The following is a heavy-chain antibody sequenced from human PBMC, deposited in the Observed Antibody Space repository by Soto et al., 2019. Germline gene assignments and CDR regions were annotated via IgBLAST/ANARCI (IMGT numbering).Heavy chain of an antibody. D-gene: IGHD3-16*01. J-gene: IGHJ4*02. V-gene: IGHV4-61*01. CDR2: IYYSGTT. CDR3: ARSQRGRTAFTFDY. Sequence: QVQLQESGPGLVKPSETLSLTCAVSGDSVSNDNYYWSWIRQPPGKGLEGIGYIYYSGTTNYNSSLKSRLSLSVDMSKNQFSLKLASVTAADTAVYFCARSQRGRTAFTFDYWGQGALVTVSS. CDR1: GDSVSNDNYY.